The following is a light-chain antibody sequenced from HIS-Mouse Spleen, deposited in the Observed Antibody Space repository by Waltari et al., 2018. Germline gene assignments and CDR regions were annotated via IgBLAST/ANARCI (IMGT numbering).Light chain of an antibody. CDR3: CSYAGSSTYV. CDR2: EGS. CDR1: SSDVGSYNL. V-gene: IGLV2-23*01. Sequence: QSALTQPASVSGSPGQSITTPCTGTSSDVGSYNLFSWYQQHPGKAPKLMIYEGSKRPSGVSNRFSGSKSGNTASLTISGLQAEDEADYYCCSYAGSSTYVFGTGTKVTVL. J-gene: IGLJ1*01.